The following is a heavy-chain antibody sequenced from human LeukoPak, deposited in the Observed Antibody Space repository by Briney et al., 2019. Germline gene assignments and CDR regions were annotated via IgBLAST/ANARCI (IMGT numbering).Heavy chain of an antibody. CDR2: IYYSGST. CDR1: GGSINSYY. CDR3: ARLFHPALSGNYPFDY. J-gene: IGHJ4*02. Sequence: SETLSLTCTVAGGSINSYYWSWIRQPPGKGLEWIAYIYYSGSTSYNPSLKSRVTISVDTSKNQFSLKLNSVTAADTAMYYCARLFHPALSGNYPFDYWGQGTLVTVSS. V-gene: IGHV4-59*01. D-gene: IGHD1-26*01.